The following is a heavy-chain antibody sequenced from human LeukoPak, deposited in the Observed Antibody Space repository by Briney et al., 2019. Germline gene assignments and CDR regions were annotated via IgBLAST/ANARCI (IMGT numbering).Heavy chain of an antibody. J-gene: IGHJ4*02. CDR3: ARHGSTGSYWRIYFDY. Sequence: SSETLSLTCAVYGGSFSGYYGSWIRQPPGKGLEWVGEINHSGSNKYNPSPKSRVTISVDTSKNQFVLKLSSVTAADTAVYYGARHGSTGSYWRIYFDYWGQGTLVTVSS. V-gene: IGHV4-34*01. CDR2: INHSGSN. CDR1: GGSFSGYY. D-gene: IGHD3-10*01.